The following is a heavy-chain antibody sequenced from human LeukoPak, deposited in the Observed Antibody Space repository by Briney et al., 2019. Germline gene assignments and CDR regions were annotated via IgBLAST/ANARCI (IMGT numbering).Heavy chain of an antibody. Sequence: SETMSLTCTVSGDSISSYYWSWIRQPPGKGLEWIGYIYYSGSTNYNPSLKSRVTISVDTSRTQFSLKLTSVTAADTAVYYCARTRRATVTSYYYYYMDVWGKGTTVTVSS. CDR1: GDSISSYY. V-gene: IGHV4-59*01. CDR3: ARTRRATVTSYYYYYMDV. J-gene: IGHJ6*03. D-gene: IGHD4-17*01. CDR2: IYYSGST.